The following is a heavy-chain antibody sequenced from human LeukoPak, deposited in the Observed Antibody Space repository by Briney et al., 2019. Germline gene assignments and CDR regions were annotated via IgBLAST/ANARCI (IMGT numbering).Heavy chain of an antibody. Sequence: GASVKVSCKASGYTFTSYGISWVRQAPGQGLEWMGWISAYNGNTNYAQKLQGRVTMPTDTSTSTADMELRSLRSDDTAVYYCARAWVVGVPGCDYWGQGTLVTVSS. CDR2: ISAYNGNT. V-gene: IGHV1-18*01. CDR1: GYTFTSYG. J-gene: IGHJ4*02. D-gene: IGHD1-26*01. CDR3: ARAWVVGVPGCDY.